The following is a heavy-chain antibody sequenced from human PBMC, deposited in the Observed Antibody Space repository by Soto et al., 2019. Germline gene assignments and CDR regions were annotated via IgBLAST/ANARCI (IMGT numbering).Heavy chain of an antibody. J-gene: IGHJ4*02. CDR1: GFPFSSYG. CDR2: ISYDGSNK. CDR3: VGGQYYLDS. V-gene: IGHV3-30*03. D-gene: IGHD3-10*01. Sequence: VQLVESGGGVVQPGRSLRLSCAASGFPFSSYGMHWVREAPGKGLEGVAVISYDGSNKYYADSVKGRFTISRDNSASTLYLPMTSLRPQDTALYYCVGGQYYLDSRAQETLVTVS.